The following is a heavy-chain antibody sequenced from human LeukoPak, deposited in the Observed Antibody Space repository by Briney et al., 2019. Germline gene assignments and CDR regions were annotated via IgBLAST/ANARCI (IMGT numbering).Heavy chain of an antibody. Sequence: GGSLRLSCAASGFTFSSYGMHWVRQAPGKGLEWVAFIRYDGSNKYYADSVKGRFTISRDNSKNTLYLQMNSLRAEDTAVYYCAKEGLVLTRFDYWGQGTLVTVSS. J-gene: IGHJ4*02. CDR1: GFTFSSYG. CDR2: IRYDGSNK. D-gene: IGHD6-19*01. V-gene: IGHV3-30*02. CDR3: AKEGLVLTRFDY.